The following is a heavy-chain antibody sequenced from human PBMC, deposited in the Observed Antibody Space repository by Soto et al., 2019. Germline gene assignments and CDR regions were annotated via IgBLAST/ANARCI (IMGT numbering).Heavy chain of an antibody. CDR2: ISGSGGST. J-gene: IGHJ4*02. CDR1: GFTFSSYA. D-gene: IGHD3-22*01. Sequence: EVQLLESGGGLVQPGGSLRLSCAASGFTFSSYAMSWVRQAPGKGLEWVSAISGSGGSTYYADSVKGRFTISRDNSKNTLYLHMNSLRAEDTAVYYRAPTPPTYYYDSSGYGVDYWGQGTLVTVSS. CDR3: APTPPTYYYDSSGYGVDY. V-gene: IGHV3-23*01.